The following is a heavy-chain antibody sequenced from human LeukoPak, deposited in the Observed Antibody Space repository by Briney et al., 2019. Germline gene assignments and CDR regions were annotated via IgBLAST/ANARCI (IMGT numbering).Heavy chain of an antibody. CDR3: ARDLDGGNSVDS. J-gene: IGHJ4*02. V-gene: IGHV1-2*02. D-gene: IGHD4-23*01. Sequence: ASVKVSCKASGYTFTGYYMHWVRQAPGQGLEWMGWINPNSGGTNYAQNFQGRVTMTRDTSISTAYMELSSLRSDDTAVYFCARDLDGGNSVDSWGQGTLVTVSS. CDR1: GYTFTGYY. CDR2: INPNSGGT.